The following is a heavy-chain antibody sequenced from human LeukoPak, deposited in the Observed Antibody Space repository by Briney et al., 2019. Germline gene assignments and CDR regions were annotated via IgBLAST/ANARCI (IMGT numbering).Heavy chain of an antibody. CDR2: IYSGGST. CDR3: ARDSPTGILDY. J-gene: IGHJ4*02. Sequence: GGSLTLSCAASGFTVSSNYMSWVRQAPGKRLEWVSVIYSGGSTYYADSVKGRFTISRDNSKNTLYLQMNSLRAEDTAVYYCARDSPTGILDYWGQGTLVTVSS. CDR1: GFTVSSNY. V-gene: IGHV3-53*01. D-gene: IGHD1-1*01.